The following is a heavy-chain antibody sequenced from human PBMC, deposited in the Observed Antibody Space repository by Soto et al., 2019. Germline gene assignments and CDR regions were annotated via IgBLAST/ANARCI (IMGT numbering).Heavy chain of an antibody. CDR3: ARTLYGDNVDY. J-gene: IGHJ4*02. CDR1: GYTFTSYD. V-gene: IGHV1-8*01. Sequence: QVQLVQSGAEVKKPGASVTVSCKASGYTFTSYDINSVRQATGQGLEWMGWMNPNSGNTGYAKKFQGRVTITRNTSISTSYMQLSSLRPEDRAVYYCARTLYGDNVDYWRQGTLVTVSS. D-gene: IGHD4-17*01. CDR2: MNPNSGNT.